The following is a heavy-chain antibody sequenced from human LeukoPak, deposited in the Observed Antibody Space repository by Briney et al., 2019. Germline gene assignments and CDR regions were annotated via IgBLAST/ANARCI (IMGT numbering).Heavy chain of an antibody. CDR2: IYSGGST. D-gene: IGHD6-19*01. V-gene: IGHV3-66*02. Sequence: GGSLRLSCAASGFDFSSYAMTWVRQAPGKGLEWVSVIYSGGSTYYADSVKGRFTISRDNSKNTLYLQMNSLKTEDTAVYFCAASAGRPRFDFWGQGTLVTVSS. CDR3: AASAGRPRFDF. CDR1: GFDFSSYA. J-gene: IGHJ4*02.